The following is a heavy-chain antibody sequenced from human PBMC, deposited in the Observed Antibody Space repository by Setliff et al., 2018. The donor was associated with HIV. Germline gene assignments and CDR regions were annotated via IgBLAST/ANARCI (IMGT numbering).Heavy chain of an antibody. Sequence: PGGSLRLSCEASGFTFSSYWMHWVRQAPGKGLEWVSYITGSDGAVFYADSVKGRFTVSRDNAENSLSLQMNSLRAEDTAVYYCARLAPTDDYGDLGGIDHWGKGTLVTVSS. CDR1: GFTFSSYW. V-gene: IGHV3-48*04. D-gene: IGHD4-17*01. CDR3: ARLAPTDDYGDLGGIDH. CDR2: ITGSDGAV. J-gene: IGHJ4*02.